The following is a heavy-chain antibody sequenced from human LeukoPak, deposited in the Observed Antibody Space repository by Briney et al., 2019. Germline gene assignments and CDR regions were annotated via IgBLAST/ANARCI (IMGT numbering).Heavy chain of an antibody. D-gene: IGHD6-6*01. CDR1: AGSISSSRYY. Sequence: SETLSLTCTVSAGSISSSRYYWGWIRQPPGKGLEWIGTIYYSGNTYCNPSLKSRVTISVDTSKNQFSLKLSSVTPADTAVYYCARHWVYSSSHFDYWVQGTLVTVSS. CDR2: IYYSGNT. J-gene: IGHJ4*02. CDR3: ARHWVYSSSHFDY. V-gene: IGHV4-39*01.